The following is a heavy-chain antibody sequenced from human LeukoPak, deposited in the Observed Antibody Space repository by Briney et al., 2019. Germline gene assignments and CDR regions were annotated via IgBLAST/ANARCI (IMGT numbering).Heavy chain of an antibody. D-gene: IGHD2-2*02. CDR1: GYTFTSYG. Sequence: ASVKVSCKASGYTFTSYGISWVRQAPGQGLEWMGWISAYNGNTNYAQKLQGRVTMTTDTSTSTAYMELRSLRSDDTAVYYCASTVVPAAIRPEGYYYYYMDVWGKGTTVTVSS. CDR2: ISAYNGNT. J-gene: IGHJ6*03. CDR3: ASTVVPAAIRPEGYYYYYMDV. V-gene: IGHV1-18*01.